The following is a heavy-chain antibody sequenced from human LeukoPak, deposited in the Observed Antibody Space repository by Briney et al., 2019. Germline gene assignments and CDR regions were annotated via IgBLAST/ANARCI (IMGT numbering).Heavy chain of an antibody. J-gene: IGHJ4*02. CDR3: AIRHPYYDGSGYSVQ. V-gene: IGHV3-23*01. D-gene: IGHD3-22*01. CDR2: ITISGGSA. Sequence: GGSLRLSCAASGFTFSSYAMSWVRRAPGKGLEWVSGITISGGSASYADSVKGRFTISRDNPGNTLFMEMHSLSAEDTAFYHFAIRHPYYDGSGYSVQWGQGTLVTVSS. CDR1: GFTFSSYA.